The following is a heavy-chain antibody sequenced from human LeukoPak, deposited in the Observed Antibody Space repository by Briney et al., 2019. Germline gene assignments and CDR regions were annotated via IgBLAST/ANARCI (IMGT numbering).Heavy chain of an antibody. V-gene: IGHV3-15*01. CDR3: TTGLDGSGTGDAFDI. D-gene: IGHD3-10*01. CDR2: IKSKTDGGTT. CDR1: GFTFSNAW. Sequence: KPGGSLRLSCAASGFTFSNAWMSWVRQAPGKGLEWVGRIKSKTDGGTTDYAAPVKGRFTISRDDSKNTLYLQMNSLKTEDTAVYYCTTGLDGSGTGDAFDIWGQGTMVTVSS. J-gene: IGHJ3*02.